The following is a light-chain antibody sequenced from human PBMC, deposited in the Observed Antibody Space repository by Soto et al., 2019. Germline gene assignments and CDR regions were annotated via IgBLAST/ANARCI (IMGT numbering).Light chain of an antibody. Sequence: QSALTQPASVSGSPGQSITLSCTGTSSDVGGYNYVSWYQQHPGQAPKLILYDVSNRPSGVSNRFSGSKSDNTASLTISGLQAEDEGDYFCSSYTSSRTVVFGGGTKLTVL. CDR3: SSYTSSRTVV. CDR1: SSDVGGYNY. V-gene: IGLV2-14*03. J-gene: IGLJ2*01. CDR2: DVS.